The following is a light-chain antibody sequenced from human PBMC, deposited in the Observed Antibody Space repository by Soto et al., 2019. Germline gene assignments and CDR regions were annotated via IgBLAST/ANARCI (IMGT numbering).Light chain of an antibody. CDR2: ADS. CDR3: QSYNTYSVT. CDR1: QGISNW. Sequence: DIQMTQSPSTLSASIGDRVTITCRASQGISNWLAWYQQKPGKAPKLLIYADSSLQSGVPSRFRGSGSGTEFTLIITSLQSDDFATYFCQSYNTYSVTFGGGTKVEIK. V-gene: IGKV1-5*01. J-gene: IGKJ4*01.